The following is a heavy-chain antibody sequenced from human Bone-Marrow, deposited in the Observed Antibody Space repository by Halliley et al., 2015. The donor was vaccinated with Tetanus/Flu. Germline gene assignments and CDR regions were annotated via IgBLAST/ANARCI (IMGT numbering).Heavy chain of an antibody. D-gene: IGHD3-3*01. Sequence: QRGPPDYNPSLKSRVPISVDPSKNQFSLNLSSVTAADSAVYFCARVRRDDLWSGLNPYYNAADVWGQGTTVTVTS. CDR3: ARVRRDDLWSGLNPYYNAADV. V-gene: IGHV4-34*01. CDR2: QRGPP. J-gene: IGHJ6*02.